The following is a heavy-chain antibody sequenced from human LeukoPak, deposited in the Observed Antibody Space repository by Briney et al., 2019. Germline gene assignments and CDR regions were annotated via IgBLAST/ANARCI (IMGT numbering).Heavy chain of an antibody. V-gene: IGHV1-18*01. Sequence: ASVKVSCKASGYTFTTYGISWVRQAPGQGLEWMGWVSAYNGNTYYTQKFRGRVTMTTDTSTSTAYMELRSLRSDDTAVYYCARWTSCGGDCHILDYWGQGILVTVSS. D-gene: IGHD2-21*02. CDR1: GYTFTTYG. CDR3: ARWTSCGGDCHILDY. CDR2: VSAYNGNT. J-gene: IGHJ4*02.